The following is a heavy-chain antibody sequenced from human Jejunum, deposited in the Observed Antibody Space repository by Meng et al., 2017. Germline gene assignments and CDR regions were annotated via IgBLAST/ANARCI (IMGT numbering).Heavy chain of an antibody. V-gene: IGHV1-69*02. J-gene: IGHJ3*02. CDR2: IIPIAGRT. Sequence: SVKVSCKASGGTFSSYTLTWVRQAPGQGLEWMGRIIPIAGRTDYSQKFQGRVTLTADESTNTAHMELSSLTSEDTALYYCARSLYYWTGENDAFHTWGQGTVVTVSS. D-gene: IGHD1-20*01. CDR3: ARSLYYWTGENDAFHT. CDR1: GGTFSSYT.